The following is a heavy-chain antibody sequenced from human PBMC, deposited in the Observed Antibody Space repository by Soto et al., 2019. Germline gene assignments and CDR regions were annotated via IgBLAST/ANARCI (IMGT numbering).Heavy chain of an antibody. CDR2: ISGSGFKK. CDR3: AKNQGVELVPLATVDWFDP. D-gene: IGHD1-26*01. Sequence: GGSLSLSCAASGFIFENFGMSWVRQAPGKGLEWISSISGSGFKKYYADSVKGRFTISRDNSKSTVYLELNNLSAEDTAVYHCAKNQGVELVPLATVDWFDPWGQGSVVTSPQ. J-gene: IGHJ5*02. CDR1: GFIFENFG. V-gene: IGHV3-23*01.